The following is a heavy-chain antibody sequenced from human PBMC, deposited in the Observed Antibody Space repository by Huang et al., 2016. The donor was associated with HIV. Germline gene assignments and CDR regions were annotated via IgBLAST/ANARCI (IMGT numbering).Heavy chain of an antibody. CDR2: FYHSGST. V-gene: IGHV4-61*01. CDR3: ARDHYGDWGLNFFDY. D-gene: IGHD4-17*01. Sequence: QVQLQESGPRLVKPSETLSLTCTVSGGSVSSGSYYWSWIRQPPGKGLEWIGYFYHSGSTNYNPSRKSRVTISLDTSKNQFSLKLRSVTAADTAVYYCARDHYGDWGLNFFDYWGQGTLVTVSS. J-gene: IGHJ4*02. CDR1: GGSVSSGSYY.